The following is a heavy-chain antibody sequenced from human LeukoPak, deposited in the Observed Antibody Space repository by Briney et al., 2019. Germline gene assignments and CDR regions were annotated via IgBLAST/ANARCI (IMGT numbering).Heavy chain of an antibody. V-gene: IGHV3-20*04. J-gene: IGHJ1*01. D-gene: IGHD5-24*01. Sequence: GGSLRLSCAASGFTFDDYGMSWVRQAPGKGLEWVSGINWNSGSIGYADSVKGRFTISRDNAKNSLYLQMNSLRAEDTALYYCAKASGVEMATNFQHWGQGTLVTVSS. CDR1: GFTFDDYG. CDR2: INWNSGSI. CDR3: AKASGVEMATNFQH.